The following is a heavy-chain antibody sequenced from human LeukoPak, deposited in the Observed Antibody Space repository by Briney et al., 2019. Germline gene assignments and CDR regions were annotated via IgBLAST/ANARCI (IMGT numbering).Heavy chain of an antibody. D-gene: IGHD2-2*01. V-gene: IGHV4-39*07. J-gene: IGHJ4*02. Sequence: SETLSLTCTVSGGSISSSSYYWGWIRQPPGKGLEWIGSIYYSGSTYYNPSLKSRVTISVDTSKNQFSLKLSSVTAADTALYFCAKDLGSNPGYWGQGTLVIVSS. CDR1: GGSISSSSYY. CDR2: IYYSGST. CDR3: AKDLGSNPGY.